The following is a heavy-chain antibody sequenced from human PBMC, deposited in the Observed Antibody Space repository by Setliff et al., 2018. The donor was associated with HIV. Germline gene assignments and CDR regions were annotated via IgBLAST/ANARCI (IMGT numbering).Heavy chain of an antibody. V-gene: IGHV1-18*01. CDR2: ISAYNGNT. D-gene: IGHD4-4*01. CDR3: AREGYSVDAFDI. CDR1: GYTFTIYD. Sequence: ASVKVSCKASGYTFTIYDITWVRQAPGQGLEWMGWISAYNGNTNYAQKLQGRVTMTTDTSTGTAYMELRGLRSDDTAVYYCAREGYSVDAFDIWGQGTMVTVSS. J-gene: IGHJ3*02.